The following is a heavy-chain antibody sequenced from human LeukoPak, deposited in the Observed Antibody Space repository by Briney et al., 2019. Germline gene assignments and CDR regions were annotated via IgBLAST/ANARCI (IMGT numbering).Heavy chain of an antibody. D-gene: IGHD6-19*01. Sequence: GGSLRLSCSASGFTFSSYAMHWVRQAPGKGLEYVSAISSNGGSTYYADSVKGRFTISRDNSKNTLYHQMSSLRAEDTAVYYCVKDVQAYSSGWYAGPDYWGQGTLVTVSS. CDR2: ISSNGGST. CDR3: VKDVQAYSSGWYAGPDY. CDR1: GFTFSSYA. J-gene: IGHJ4*02. V-gene: IGHV3-64D*09.